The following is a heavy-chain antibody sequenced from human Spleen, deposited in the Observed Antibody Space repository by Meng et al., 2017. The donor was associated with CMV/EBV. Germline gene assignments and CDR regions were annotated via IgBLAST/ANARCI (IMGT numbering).Heavy chain of an antibody. CDR3: ARSPPPNYYDDSGFYSSFDF. CDR2: ITPFRATT. Sequence: SYGINWVRQAPGQCLEWMGPITPFRATTNYAQKFRARVTITADESTTTSYMELSSLRSDDTAVYYCARSPPPNYYDDSGFYSSFDFWGQGTLVTVSS. D-gene: IGHD3-22*01. V-gene: IGHV1-69*11. J-gene: IGHJ4*02. CDR1: SYG.